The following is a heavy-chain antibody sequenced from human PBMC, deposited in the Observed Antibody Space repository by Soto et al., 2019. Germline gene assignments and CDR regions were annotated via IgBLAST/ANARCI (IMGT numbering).Heavy chain of an antibody. V-gene: IGHV3-7*01. Sequence: GGSLRLSCVGSGFTFSDNHMSWVRQAPGRGLEWVANINSDGSDNYYVDSVKGRFTISRDNARNSLYLQMNSLRVEDTAVYYCARLPRTLYSWGQGVLVTVSS. CDR1: GFTFSDNH. CDR2: INSDGSDN. J-gene: IGHJ4*02. CDR3: ARLPRTLYS.